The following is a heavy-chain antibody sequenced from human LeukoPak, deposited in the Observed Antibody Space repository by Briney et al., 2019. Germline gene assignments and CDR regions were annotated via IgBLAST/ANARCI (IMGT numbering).Heavy chain of an antibody. D-gene: IGHD6-19*01. J-gene: IGHJ5*02. CDR2: ISAYNGNT. CDR3: ARDRPYSSGWYGVNWFDP. Sequence: ASVKVSCKASGYTFTSYGISWVRQAPGQGREWMGWISAYNGNTNYAQKLQGRVTMTTDTSTSTAYMELRSLRSDDTAVYYCARDRPYSSGWYGVNWFDPWGQGTLVTVSS. CDR1: GYTFTSYG. V-gene: IGHV1-18*01.